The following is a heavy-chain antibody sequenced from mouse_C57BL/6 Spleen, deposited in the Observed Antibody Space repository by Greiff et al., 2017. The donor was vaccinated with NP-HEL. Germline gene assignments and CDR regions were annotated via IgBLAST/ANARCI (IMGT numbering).Heavy chain of an antibody. CDR2: INPSTGGT. CDR3: ARGDYGSSYYAMDY. CDR1: GYSFTGYY. V-gene: IGHV1-42*01. Sequence: DVQLQESGPELVKPGASVKISCKASGYSFTGYYMNWVKQSPEKSLEWIGEINPSTGGTTYNQKFKAKATLTVDKSSSTAYMQLKSLTSEDSAVYYCARGDYGSSYYAMDYWGQGTSVTVSS. D-gene: IGHD1-1*01. J-gene: IGHJ4*01.